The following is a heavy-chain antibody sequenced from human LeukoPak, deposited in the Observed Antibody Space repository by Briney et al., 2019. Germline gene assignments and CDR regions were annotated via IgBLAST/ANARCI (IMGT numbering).Heavy chain of an antibody. Sequence: GGSLRLSCAASGFTFSSHGMSWVRQAPGKGLEWVSTISGSGDYTYFADSVKGRFTISRDNSKNTLYLQMNSLRAEDTAVYYCAKVTYGSGTYGAFDSWGQGTLVTVSS. V-gene: IGHV3-23*01. D-gene: IGHD3-10*01. CDR3: AKVTYGSGTYGAFDS. CDR1: GFTFSSHG. J-gene: IGHJ4*02. CDR2: ISGSGDYT.